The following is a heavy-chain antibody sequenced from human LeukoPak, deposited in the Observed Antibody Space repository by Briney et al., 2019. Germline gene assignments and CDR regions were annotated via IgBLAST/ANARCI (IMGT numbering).Heavy chain of an antibody. J-gene: IGHJ4*02. Sequence: ASVKVSCKTSGYTSTDFGMSWVRQAPGQGLEWMGWISAYSGDTNYAHNLQGRVTMTTDTSTSTAYMELRSLRSDDTAMYYCARGRPSDFWGQGTLVTVSS. CDR1: GYTSTDFG. CDR2: ISAYSGDT. CDR3: ARGRPSDF. D-gene: IGHD3-3*01. V-gene: IGHV1-18*01.